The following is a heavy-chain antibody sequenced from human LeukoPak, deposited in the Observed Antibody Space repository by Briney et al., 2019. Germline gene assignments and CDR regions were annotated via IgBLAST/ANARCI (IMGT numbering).Heavy chain of an antibody. CDR1: GGSISSYY. V-gene: IGHV4-59*01. CDR3: ARSRSSRSKSSFDY. J-gene: IGHJ4*02. CDR2: IYYSGST. D-gene: IGHD1-14*01. Sequence: PSETLSLTCTVSGGSISSYYWSWIRQPPGKGLELIGYIYYSGSTYYNPSLKSRVTISVDTSKNQFSLKLNSVTAADTAVYYCARSRSSRSKSSFDYWGQGTLVTVSS.